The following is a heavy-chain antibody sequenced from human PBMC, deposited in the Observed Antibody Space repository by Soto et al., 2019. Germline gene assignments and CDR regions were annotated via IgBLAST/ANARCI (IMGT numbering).Heavy chain of an antibody. V-gene: IGHV4-4*07. J-gene: IGHJ5*02. D-gene: IGHD1-1*01. CDR3: VRDGTKTLRDWFDP. Sequence: SETLSLTCTVSGASISGFYWSWIRKSAGKGLEWTGLIYATVTTDYNPSLKSRVMMSVDTSKKQFSLKLRSVTAADTAVYYCVRDGTKTLRDWFDPWGQGISVTVSS. CDR2: IYATVTT. CDR1: GASISGFY.